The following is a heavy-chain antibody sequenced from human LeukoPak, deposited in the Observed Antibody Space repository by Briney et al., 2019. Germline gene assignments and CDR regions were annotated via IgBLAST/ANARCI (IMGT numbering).Heavy chain of an antibody. D-gene: IGHD3-22*01. CDR1: GFTFSSYE. J-gene: IGHJ4*02. Sequence: GGSLRLSCAASGFTFSSYEMNWVRQAPGKGLEWVSYISSSGSTIYYADSVEGRFTISRDNAKNSLYLQMNSLRAEDTAVYYCAIPGARGYYDSSGPPGYWGQGTLVTVSS. CDR2: ISSSGSTI. CDR3: AIPGARGYYDSSGPPGY. V-gene: IGHV3-48*03.